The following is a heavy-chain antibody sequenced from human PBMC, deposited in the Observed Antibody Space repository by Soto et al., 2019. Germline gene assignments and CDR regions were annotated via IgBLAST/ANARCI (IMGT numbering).Heavy chain of an antibody. J-gene: IGHJ4*02. CDR3: ARRDTAMARGAFDF. D-gene: IGHD5-18*01. V-gene: IGHV3-33*01. Sequence: QVQLVESGGGVVQPGRSLRLSCAASGFTFSSYDMHWVRQAPGKGLEWVAVIWYDGRNKYYADSVKGRFTISRDSSKNTLYLQLKSLRAEDTAVYYCARRDTAMARGAFDFWGQGTLVTVSS. CDR2: IWYDGRNK. CDR1: GFTFSSYD.